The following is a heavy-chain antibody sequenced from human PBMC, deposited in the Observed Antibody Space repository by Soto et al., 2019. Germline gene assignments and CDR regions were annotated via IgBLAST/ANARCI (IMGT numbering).Heavy chain of an antibody. Sequence: PGGSLRLSCAASGFTVSSNYMSWVRQAPGKGLEWVSVIYSGGSTYYADSVKGRFTISRDNSKNTLYLQMNSLRAEDTAVYYCARLPGIAAAGKKDYYYYGMDVWGQGTTVTVSS. CDR1: GFTVSSNY. J-gene: IGHJ6*02. CDR3: ARLPGIAAAGKKDYYYYGMDV. V-gene: IGHV3-66*01. CDR2: IYSGGST. D-gene: IGHD6-13*01.